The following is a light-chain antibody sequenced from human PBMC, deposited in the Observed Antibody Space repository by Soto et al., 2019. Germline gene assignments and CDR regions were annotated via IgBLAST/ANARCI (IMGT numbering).Light chain of an antibody. CDR1: QTIGAN. CDR3: QQSYTTVYS. Sequence: SHMTHSPSSLSSCVCDRFSITFRASQTIGANLNWYRQKPGKAPTLLIYDASTLQSGVPSRFSGLGSGTDFALTITSLQPDDSATYYCQQSYTTVYSFGQGTKVHIK. V-gene: IGKV1-39*01. CDR2: DAS. J-gene: IGKJ2*01.